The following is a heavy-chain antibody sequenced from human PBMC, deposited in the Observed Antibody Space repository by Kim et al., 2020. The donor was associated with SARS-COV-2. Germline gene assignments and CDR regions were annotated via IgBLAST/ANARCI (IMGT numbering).Heavy chain of an antibody. CDR3: ARHGRAIAAAAPYYYGMDV. J-gene: IGHJ6*02. V-gene: IGHV5-51*01. CDR2: IYPGDSDT. D-gene: IGHD6-13*01. CDR1: GYSFTSYW. Sequence: GESLKISCKGSGYSFTSYWIGWVRQMPGKGLEWMGIIYPGDSDTRYSPSFQGQVTISADKSISTAYLQWSSLKASDTAMYYCARHGRAIAAAAPYYYGMDVWGQGTTVTVSS.